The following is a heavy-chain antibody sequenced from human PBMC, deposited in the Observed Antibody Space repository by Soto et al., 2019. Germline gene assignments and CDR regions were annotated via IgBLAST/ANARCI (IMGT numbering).Heavy chain of an antibody. Sequence: QVQLVQSGAEVKKPGASVKVSCKASGYNFMRYGFTWVRQAPGQGLEWMGWINVDNGETKYPQKIQGRVTMTTDTSTSTVYMELRSLTSDDTDVYYCARWISGGYSDWFDPLGHGTLVTVSS. J-gene: IGHJ5*02. V-gene: IGHV1-18*04. CDR1: GYNFMRYG. CDR3: ARWISGGYSDWFDP. D-gene: IGHD1-26*01. CDR2: INVDNGET.